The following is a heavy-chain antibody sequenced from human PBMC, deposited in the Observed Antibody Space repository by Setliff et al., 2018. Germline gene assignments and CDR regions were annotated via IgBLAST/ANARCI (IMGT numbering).Heavy chain of an antibody. J-gene: IGHJ4*02. D-gene: IGHD2-2*01. CDR3: TRAAREVVVPPSQKRNDY. CDR2: IIPIFGTA. V-gene: IGHV1-69*05. Sequence: SVKVSCKASGGTFRNYGISWVRQAPGQGLDWMGGIIPIFGTANYAQKFQGRVTMTTDTSTNTAYMELRSLRSDDTAMYYCTRAAREVVVPPSQKRNDYWGRGTLVTVSS. CDR1: GGTFRNYG.